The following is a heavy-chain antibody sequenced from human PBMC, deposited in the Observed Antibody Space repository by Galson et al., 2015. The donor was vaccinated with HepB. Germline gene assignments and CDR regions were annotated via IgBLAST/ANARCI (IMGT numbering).Heavy chain of an antibody. V-gene: IGHV3-23*01. D-gene: IGHD2-2*01. J-gene: IGHJ6*03. CDR1: GFTFSSYA. Sequence: LRLSCAASGFTFSSYAMSWVRQAPGKGLEWVSSISGNGGSTYYGDPVKGRFTISRDNSKITLYLQMNNLRVEDTAVYYCASRYCSSSSCSGIYYFMDVWGKGTTVTVSS. CDR3: ASRYCSSSSCSGIYYFMDV. CDR2: ISGNGGST.